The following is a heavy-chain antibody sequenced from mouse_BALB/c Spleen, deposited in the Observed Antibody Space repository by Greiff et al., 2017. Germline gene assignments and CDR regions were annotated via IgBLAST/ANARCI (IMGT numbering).Heavy chain of an antibody. J-gene: IGHJ4*01. CDR2: ISSGSSTI. Sequence: EVQGVESGGGLVQPGGSRKLSCAASGFTFSSFGMHWVRQAPEKGLEWVAYISSGSSTIYYADTVKGRFTISRDNPKNTLFLQMTSLRSEDTAMYYCARSTMIYYYAMDYWGQGTSVTVSS. CDR1: GFTFSSFG. D-gene: IGHD2-4*01. CDR3: ARSTMIYYYAMDY. V-gene: IGHV5-17*02.